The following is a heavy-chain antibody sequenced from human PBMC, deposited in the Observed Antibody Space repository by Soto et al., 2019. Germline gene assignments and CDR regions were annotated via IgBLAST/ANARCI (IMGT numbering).Heavy chain of an antibody. J-gene: IGHJ5*02. CDR1: GFTFSSYG. D-gene: IGHD6-13*01. V-gene: IGHV3-33*01. CDR3: ARVGYSSSWYGGWFDP. Sequence: QVQLVESGGGVVQPGRSLRLSCAASGFTFSSYGMHWVRQAPGKGLEWVAVIWYDGSNKYYADSVKGRFTISRDNSKNTLYLQMNSLRAEDTAVYYCARVGYSSSWYGGWFDPWGQGTLLTVSS. CDR2: IWYDGSNK.